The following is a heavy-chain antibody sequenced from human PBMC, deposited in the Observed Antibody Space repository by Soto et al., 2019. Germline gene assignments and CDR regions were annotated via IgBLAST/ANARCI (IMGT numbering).Heavy chain of an antibody. D-gene: IGHD3-22*01. CDR2: IVVGSGNT. J-gene: IGHJ3*02. V-gene: IGHV1-58*01. Sequence: SVKVSCKASGFTFTSSAVQWVRQARGQRLEWIGWIVVGSGNTNYAQKFQERVTITRDMSTSTAYMELSSLRSEDTAVYYCAAKGPLITMIVLGYDGFDIWGQGTMVTGSS. CDR1: GFTFTSSA. CDR3: AAKGPLITMIVLGYDGFDI.